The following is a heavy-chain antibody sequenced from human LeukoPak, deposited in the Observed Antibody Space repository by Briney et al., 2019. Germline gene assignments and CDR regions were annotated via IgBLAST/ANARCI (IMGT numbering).Heavy chain of an antibody. CDR2: IYYPGST. J-gene: IGHJ6*03. Sequence: SETLSLTCTVSGGSISGYYWSWIRQPPGKGLEWIGYIYYPGSTNYNPSLKSRVTISVGTSKNQFSLKLSSVTAADTAVYYCATAPYYYYMDVWGKGTTVTVSS. CDR3: ATAPYYYYMDV. V-gene: IGHV4-59*08. CDR1: GGSISGYY.